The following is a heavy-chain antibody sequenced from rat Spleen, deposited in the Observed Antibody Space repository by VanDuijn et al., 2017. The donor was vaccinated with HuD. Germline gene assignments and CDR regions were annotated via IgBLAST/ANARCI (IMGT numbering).Heavy chain of an antibody. CDR2: IWGNGNT. CDR1: GFSLTDYS. D-gene: IGHD3-1*01. V-gene: IGHV2S54*01. Sequence: VQLKESGPGLVQPSQTLSLTCTVSGFSLTDYSVHWVRQPPGKGLEWMGVIWGNGNTNYNSALISRLSISRDTSKNQVFLKMNSLQTDDTGTYYCTIHPRYWGQGVMVTVSS. CDR3: TIHPRY. J-gene: IGHJ2*01.